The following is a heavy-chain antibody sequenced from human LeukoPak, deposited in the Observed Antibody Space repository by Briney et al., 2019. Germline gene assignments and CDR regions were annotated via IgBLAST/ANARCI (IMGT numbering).Heavy chain of an antibody. CDR3: ARDLGSGITIFGVVSSNFDY. D-gene: IGHD3-3*01. CDR1: GFTFSSYG. V-gene: IGHV3-23*01. Sequence: SGGSLRLSCAAPGFTFSSYGMGWVRQAPGKGLEWVSSISGGGETTYYADSVKGRFPISRDNSKNTLYLQMNSLRAEDTAVYYCARDLGSGITIFGVVSSNFDYWGQGTLVTVSS. CDR2: ISGGGETT. J-gene: IGHJ4*02.